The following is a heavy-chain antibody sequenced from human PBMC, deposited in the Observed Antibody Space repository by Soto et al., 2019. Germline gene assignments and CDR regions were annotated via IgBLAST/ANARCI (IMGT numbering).Heavy chain of an antibody. J-gene: IGHJ4*02. CDR3: ARDRRIVGATTGLDY. V-gene: IGHV3-7*03. CDR2: IKQDGSGK. Sequence: EVQLVESGGGLVQPGGSLRLSCAASGFTFSSYWMSWVRQAPGKGLEWVANIKQDGSGKYYVDSVKGRFTISRDNAKNSLYLQMNSLRAEDPAVYYCARDRRIVGATTGLDYWGQGTLVTVSS. D-gene: IGHD1-26*01. CDR1: GFTFSSYW.